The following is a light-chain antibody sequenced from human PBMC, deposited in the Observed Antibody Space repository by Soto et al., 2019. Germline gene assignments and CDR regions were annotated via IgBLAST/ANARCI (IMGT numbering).Light chain of an antibody. CDR3: QQYGSSPWT. Sequence: EIVLTQSPGTLSLSPGERATLSCRASQSVSSSYLAWYQQKPGQAPRLLIYGASSRATGIPDRFSGSGSGTDFTLTISRLEPEDFAVYYCQQYGSSPWTFAQGTKLDIK. V-gene: IGKV3-20*01. CDR1: QSVSSSY. J-gene: IGKJ1*01. CDR2: GAS.